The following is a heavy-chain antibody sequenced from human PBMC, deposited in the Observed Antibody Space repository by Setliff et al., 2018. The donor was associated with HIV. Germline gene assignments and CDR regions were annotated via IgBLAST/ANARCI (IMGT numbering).Heavy chain of an antibody. J-gene: IGHJ6*03. Sequence: ETLSLTCRLSGGSISKYYWSWIRQPPGKGMEWIGYIYNTGSTNYNPSLKSRVTISIVTSKNQFSLKLSSVTAADTAVYYCARCYYNFWSGYPLDYMDVWGKGTTVTVSS. CDR3: ARCYYNFWSGYPLDYMDV. V-gene: IGHV4-59*08. CDR2: IYNTGST. CDR1: GGSISKYY. D-gene: IGHD3-3*01.